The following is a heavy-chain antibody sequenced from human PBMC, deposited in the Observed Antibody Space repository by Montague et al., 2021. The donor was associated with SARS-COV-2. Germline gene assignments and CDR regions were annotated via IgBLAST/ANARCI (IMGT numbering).Heavy chain of an antibody. Sequence: SLRLSCAASGFTFSSYGMHWVRQAPGKGLEWVAVIWYDGSNKYYADSVKGRFTISRDNSKNTLYLQMNSLRAEDTAVYYCAGEASSYYGMDYWGQGTLATVSS. CDR2: IWYDGSNK. D-gene: IGHD3-16*01. J-gene: IGHJ4*02. V-gene: IGHV3-33*01. CDR3: AGEASSYYGMDY. CDR1: GFTFSSYG.